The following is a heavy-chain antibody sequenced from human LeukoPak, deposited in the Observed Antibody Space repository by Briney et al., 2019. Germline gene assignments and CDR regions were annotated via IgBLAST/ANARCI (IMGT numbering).Heavy chain of an antibody. CDR3: ARVALWFGELTHYFDY. Sequence: PSETLSLTCTVSGGSISSYYWSWIRQPAGKGLEWIGRIYTSGSTNHNPSLKSRVTMPVDTSKNQFSLKLSSVTAADTAVYYCARVALWFGELTHYFDYWGQGTLVTVSS. V-gene: IGHV4-4*07. CDR2: IYTSGST. CDR1: GGSISSYY. D-gene: IGHD3-10*01. J-gene: IGHJ4*02.